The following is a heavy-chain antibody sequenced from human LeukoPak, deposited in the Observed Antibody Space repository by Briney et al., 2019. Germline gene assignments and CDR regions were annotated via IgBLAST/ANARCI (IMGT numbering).Heavy chain of an antibody. CDR1: GFTFSSYG. D-gene: IGHD3-22*01. CDR2: ISYDGSNK. J-gene: IGHJ4*02. CDR3: AKGSYYNSDGFYQHFDY. V-gene: IGHV3-30*18. Sequence: PGGSLRLSCAASGFTFSSYGMHWVRQAPGKGLEWVAVISYDGSNKYYADSVRGRFTISRDNSKNTLYLQMNSLRAEDTAVYYCAKGSYYNSDGFYQHFDYWGQGTLVTVSS.